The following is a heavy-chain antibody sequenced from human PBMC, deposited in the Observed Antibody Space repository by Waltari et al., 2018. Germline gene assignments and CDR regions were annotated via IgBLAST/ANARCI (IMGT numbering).Heavy chain of an antibody. Sequence: LESGGGLAQPGGSLRLSCAASGFSLGPSAMSWVRQAPGKGLEWVSSITRQATTYYAGSVRGRFVISRDDSDNKVHLQMNGLNADDTATYYCAKDHTSDGWPAFDSWGQGTQVIVSS. D-gene: IGHD6-19*01. J-gene: IGHJ4*02. CDR1: GFSLGPSA. CDR3: AKDHTSDGWPAFDS. CDR2: ITRQATT. V-gene: IGHV3-23*01.